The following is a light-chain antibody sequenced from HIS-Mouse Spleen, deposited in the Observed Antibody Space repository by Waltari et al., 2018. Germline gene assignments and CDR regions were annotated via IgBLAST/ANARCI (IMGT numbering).Light chain of an antibody. CDR1: KLGAKY. V-gene: IGLV3-1*01. Sequence: SYELTQPPSVSVSPGQTASIPCSGDKLGAKYACWYQQKPGQSPVLVIYQDSKRPSGIPERFSGSNSGNTATLTISGTQAMDEADYYCQAWDSSVVFGGGTKLTVL. J-gene: IGLJ2*01. CDR2: QDS. CDR3: QAWDSSVV.